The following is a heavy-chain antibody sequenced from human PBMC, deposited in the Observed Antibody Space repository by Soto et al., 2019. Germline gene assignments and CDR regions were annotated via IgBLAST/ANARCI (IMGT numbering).Heavy chain of an antibody. D-gene: IGHD2-15*01. J-gene: IGHJ6*02. V-gene: IGHV3-7*01. CDR3: ARGMCGGSCYCYYGMDV. CDR1: GFTFSSYW. Sequence: LRLSCAASGFTFSSYWMSWVRQAPGKGLEWVANIKQDGSEKYYVDSVKGRFTISRDNAKNSLYLQMNSLRAEDTAVYYCARGMCGGSCYCYYGMDVWGQGTTVTVSS. CDR2: IKQDGSEK.